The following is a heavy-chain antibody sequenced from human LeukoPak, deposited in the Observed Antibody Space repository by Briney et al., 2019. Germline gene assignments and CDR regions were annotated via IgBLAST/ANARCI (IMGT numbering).Heavy chain of an antibody. D-gene: IGHD2-15*01. CDR1: GGSFSGYY. CDR2: IDHSGST. V-gene: IGHV4-34*01. J-gene: IGHJ4*02. Sequence: SETLSLTCAVYGGSFSGYYWSWIRQPPGKGLEWSGEIDHSGSTNYNPSLKSRVTISVDTSKNQFSLKLSSVTAADTAVYYCARGQVSDIVVVVAATYFDYWGQGTLVTVSS. CDR3: ARGQVSDIVVVVAATYFDY.